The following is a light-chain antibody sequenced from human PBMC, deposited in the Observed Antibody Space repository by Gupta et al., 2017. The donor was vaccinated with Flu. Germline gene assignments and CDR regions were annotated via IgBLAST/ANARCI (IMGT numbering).Light chain of an antibody. CDR3: MQSIQLPLT. V-gene: IGKV2D-29*01. Sequence: DILLTQIPLSLAVTPGQPASISCKSSESLLHSDGRTFLYWYLQRPGQPPHLLIHEVSNRFSGVPDRFSGSGSGTDFTLKISRVEAEDVGVYYCMQSIQLPLTFGGGTKVEIK. CDR2: EVS. J-gene: IGKJ4*01. CDR1: ESLLHSDGRTF.